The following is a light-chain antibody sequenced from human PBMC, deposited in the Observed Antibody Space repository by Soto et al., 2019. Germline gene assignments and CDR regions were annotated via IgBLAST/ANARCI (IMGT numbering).Light chain of an antibody. CDR1: SSDVGGYNY. J-gene: IGLJ2*01. Sequence: QSALTQPASVSGSPGQSITISCIGSSSDVGGYNYVSWYQHHPGRVPKPMIFEVSDRPSGVSSRFSGSKSGNTAYLNISGLQAEDEADYYCSSFSSASTIVFGGGTKVTVL. CDR3: SSFSSASTIV. CDR2: EVS. V-gene: IGLV2-14*01.